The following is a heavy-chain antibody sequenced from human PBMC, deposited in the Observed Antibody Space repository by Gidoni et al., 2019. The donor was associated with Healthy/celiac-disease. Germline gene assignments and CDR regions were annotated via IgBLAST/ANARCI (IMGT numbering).Heavy chain of an antibody. CDR1: GGHFSSYA. CDR2: LIPIFGTA. J-gene: IGHJ5*02. V-gene: IGHV1-69*01. CDR3: ARENCSGGSCYLYNWFDP. Sequence: QVQLVQSGAEVKKPGSSVKVSCKASGGHFSSYAISWVRQAPGQGLEWLGGLIPIFGTANYAQKFQGRVTITADESTSTAYMELSSLRSEDTAVYYCARENCSGGSCYLYNWFDPWGQGTLVTVSS. D-gene: IGHD2-15*01.